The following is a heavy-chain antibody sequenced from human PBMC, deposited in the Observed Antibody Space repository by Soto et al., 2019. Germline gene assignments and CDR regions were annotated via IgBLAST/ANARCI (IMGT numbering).Heavy chain of an antibody. CDR3: AREPATHASWLGVKFKTVDTAMVTNHGLDY. Sequence: KQSQTLSLTCAISGDSVSSNSAAWNWIRQSPSRGLEWLGRTYYRSKWYNDYAVSVKSRITINPDTSKNQFSLQLNSVTPADTAVYYCAREPATHASWLGVKFKTVDTAMVTNHGLDYWGQGTLVTVSS. D-gene: IGHD5-18*01. V-gene: IGHV6-1*01. CDR2: TYYRSKWYN. CDR1: GDSVSSNSAA. J-gene: IGHJ4*02.